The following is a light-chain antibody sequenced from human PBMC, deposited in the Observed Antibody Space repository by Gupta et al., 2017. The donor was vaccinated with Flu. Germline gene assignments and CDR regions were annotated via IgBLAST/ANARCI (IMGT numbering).Light chain of an antibody. J-gene: IGKJ1*01. V-gene: IGKV1-9*01. CDR1: QGISSY. Sequence: DIQLTQSPSFLSASVGDRVTITCRASQGISSYLAWYQQKPGKAPKLLIYAASTLQSGVPSRFSGSGSGTEFTLTISSLQPEDFATYYCQQLNSYHRPSWTFGQGTKVEIK. CDR2: AAS. CDR3: QQLNSYHRPSWT.